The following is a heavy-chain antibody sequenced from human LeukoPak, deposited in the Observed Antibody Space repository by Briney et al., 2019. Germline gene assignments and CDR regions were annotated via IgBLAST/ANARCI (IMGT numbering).Heavy chain of an antibody. Sequence: PSGTLSLTCTVSGGSISSYYWSWIRQPAGKGLEWIGRIYTSGGTNYNPSLKSRVTMSVDTSKNQFSLKLSSVTAADTAVYYCARCSYSSGCYWYFDLWGRGTLVTVSS. D-gene: IGHD6-19*01. CDR2: IYTSGGT. CDR1: GGSISSYY. J-gene: IGHJ2*01. CDR3: ARCSYSSGCYWYFDL. V-gene: IGHV4-4*07.